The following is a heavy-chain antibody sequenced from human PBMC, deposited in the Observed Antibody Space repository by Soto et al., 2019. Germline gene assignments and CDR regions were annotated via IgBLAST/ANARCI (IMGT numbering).Heavy chain of an antibody. CDR1: GFPLSDSA. Sequence: EVQLVESGGGLVQPGGSLKLACLASGFPLSDSAIHWVRKASGKGLEWVGRIRSKTNNYATTYSAPVRGRFTLSGDDSNNTAYLVMNNLENEDAAVYYCTRHAGGQVVHSFYYYFMDVWGKG. D-gene: IGHD2-15*01. CDR3: TRHAGGQVVHSFYYYFMDV. J-gene: IGHJ6*03. CDR2: IRSKTNNYAT. V-gene: IGHV3-73*01.